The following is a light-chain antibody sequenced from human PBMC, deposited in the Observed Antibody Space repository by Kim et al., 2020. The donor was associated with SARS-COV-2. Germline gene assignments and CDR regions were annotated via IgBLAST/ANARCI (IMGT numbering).Light chain of an antibody. CDR2: DVT. CDR3: SSYTTRSTLV. V-gene: IGLV2-14*03. J-gene: IGLJ3*02. Sequence: QSITFSCTGTSSDVGGYNYVSWYQLHPGKAPHLMIYDVTRRPSGVSNRFSASKSGNAAPLTISGLQAEDEADYYCSSYTTRSTLVFGGGTKLTVL. CDR1: SSDVGGYNY.